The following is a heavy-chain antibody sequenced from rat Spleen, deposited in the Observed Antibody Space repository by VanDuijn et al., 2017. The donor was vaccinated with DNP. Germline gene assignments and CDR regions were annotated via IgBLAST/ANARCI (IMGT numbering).Heavy chain of an antibody. CDR1: GFTFSDYN. Sequence: EVQLVESGGGLVQPGRSLKLSCAASGFTFSDYNMAWVRQAPGKGLEWVASIINIGGTTYYPDSVKGRFTISRDDAESTLYLQMNSLWSEDTATYYCTRYNPDHYYPYFDYWGQGVMVTVSS. CDR2: IINIGGTT. V-gene: IGHV5S23*01. CDR3: TRYNPDHYYPYFDY. D-gene: IGHD1-6*01. J-gene: IGHJ2*01.